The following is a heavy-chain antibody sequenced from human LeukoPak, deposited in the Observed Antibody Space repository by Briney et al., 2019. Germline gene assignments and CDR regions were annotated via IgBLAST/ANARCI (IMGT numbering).Heavy chain of an antibody. CDR1: GFTFDDYA. CDR2: ISWNSGSI. J-gene: IGHJ3*02. V-gene: IGHV3-9*01. CDR3: AKDITSGYNWNDEGAFDI. D-gene: IGHD1-20*01. Sequence: GGSLRLSCAASGFTFDDYAMHWVRQAPGKGLEWVSGISWNSGSIGYADSVKGRFTISRDNAKNSLYLQMNSLRAEDTALYYCAKDITSGYNWNDEGAFDIWGQGTMVTVSS.